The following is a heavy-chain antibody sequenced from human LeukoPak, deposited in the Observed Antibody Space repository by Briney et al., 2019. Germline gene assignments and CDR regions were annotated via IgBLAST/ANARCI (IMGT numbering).Heavy chain of an antibody. CDR1: GGSFSGYY. J-gene: IGHJ4*02. CDR3: ARGRRASSVSRPDY. V-gene: IGHV4-34*01. CDR2: INHSGST. Sequence: PSETLSLTCAVYGGSFSGYYGSWIRQPPGKGLEWIGEINHSGSTNYNPSLKSRVTISVDTSKNQFSLKLSSVTAADTAVYYCARGRRASSVSRPDYWGQGTLVTVSS.